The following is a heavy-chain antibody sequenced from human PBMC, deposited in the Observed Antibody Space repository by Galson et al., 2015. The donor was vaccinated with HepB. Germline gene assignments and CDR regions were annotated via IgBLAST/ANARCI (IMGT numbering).Heavy chain of an antibody. CDR1: GYTFTSYY. CDR3: ARDQVTTVTTRAFDI. Sequence: SVKVSCKASGYTFTSYYMHWVRQAPGQGLEWMGIINPSGGSTSYAQKFQGRVTMTRDTSTSTVYMELSSLRSEDTAVYYCARDQVTTVTTRAFDIWGQGTMVTVSS. CDR2: INPSGGST. J-gene: IGHJ3*02. D-gene: IGHD4-17*01. V-gene: IGHV1-46*01.